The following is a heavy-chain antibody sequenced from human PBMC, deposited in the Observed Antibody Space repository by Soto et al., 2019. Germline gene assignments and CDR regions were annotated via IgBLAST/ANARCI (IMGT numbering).Heavy chain of an antibody. CDR1: GGSISSWGDY. CDR3: ASGLGANWNIPRHYYYYMDV. V-gene: IGHV4-31*03. D-gene: IGHD1-1*01. Sequence: SETLSITCTVSGGSISSWGDYWSWIRQHPGKGLEWGGDIYCSGSTYYNPSLKSRVTISVDKSKNQFSLKLSSVTAADTAVYYCASGLGANWNIPRHYYYYMDVWGKGTTVTVSS. CDR2: IYCSGST. J-gene: IGHJ6*03.